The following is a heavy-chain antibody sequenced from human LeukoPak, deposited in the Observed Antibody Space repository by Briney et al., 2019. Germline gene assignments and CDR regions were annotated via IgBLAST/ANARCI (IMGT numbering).Heavy chain of an antibody. D-gene: IGHD6-13*01. V-gene: IGHV3-74*01. CDR2: INSDGSST. J-gene: IGHJ5*02. CDR1: GFTFSSYW. Sequence: GGSLRLSCAASGFTFSSYWMHWVRQVPGKGLVWVSRINSDGSSTSYADSVKGRFTISRDNAKNTLYLQMNSLRAEDTAVYYCARTLYSSSWFDPWGQGTLVTVSS. CDR3: ARTLYSSSWFDP.